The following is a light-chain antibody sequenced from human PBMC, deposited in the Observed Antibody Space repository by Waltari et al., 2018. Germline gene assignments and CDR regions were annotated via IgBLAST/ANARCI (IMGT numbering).Light chain of an antibody. CDR2: AAS. CDR1: QSISNY. V-gene: IGKV1-39*01. J-gene: IGKJ5*01. Sequence: DIQMTQSPSSLSVSVVDTVAITCRASQSISNYLNWYQQKPGQAPKLLIYAASSLQSGVSSRFSGSGSGTDFTLTISRLQPEDFATYYCQQSLITPPITFGQGTRLDIK. CDR3: QQSLITPPIT.